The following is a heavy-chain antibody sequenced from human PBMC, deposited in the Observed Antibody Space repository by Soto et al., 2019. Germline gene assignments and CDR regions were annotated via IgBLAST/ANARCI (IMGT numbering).Heavy chain of an antibody. CDR1: GASVSSDSYY. D-gene: IGHD3-22*01. J-gene: IGHJ6*02. Sequence: SETLSLTCTVSGASVSSDSYYWSWIRQHPGKGLEWIGYIYYSGSTSYNPSLTSRVTISVDTSKNQFSLKLSSVTAADTAVYYCAIVYYDSSGYYGYYYYGLDVWGQGTTVTVSS. CDR2: IYYSGST. V-gene: IGHV4-61*01. CDR3: AIVYYDSSGYYGYYYYGLDV.